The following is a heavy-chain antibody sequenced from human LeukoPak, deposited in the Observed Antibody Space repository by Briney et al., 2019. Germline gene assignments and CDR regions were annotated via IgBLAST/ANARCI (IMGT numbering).Heavy chain of an antibody. CDR2: INHSGST. J-gene: IGHJ4*02. CDR1: GGSFSGYY. CDR3: ARGRYKDIVVVVAATPIHFDY. D-gene: IGHD2-15*01. Sequence: PSEILSLTCAVYGGSFSGYYWSWIRQPPGKGLEWIGEINHSGSTNYNPSLKSRVTISVDTSKNQFSLKLSSVTAADTAVYYCARGRYKDIVVVVAATPIHFDYWGQGTLVTVSS. V-gene: IGHV4-34*01.